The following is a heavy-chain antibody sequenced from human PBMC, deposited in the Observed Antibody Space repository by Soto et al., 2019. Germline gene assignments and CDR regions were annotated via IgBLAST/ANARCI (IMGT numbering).Heavy chain of an antibody. Sequence: PSETLSLTCTVSGVSITSYFWSWIRQTPGKGLDWIGSISFSGATYSNPSLKGRAALSVDTSENHLSLTLNSVTSADTAVYFCARDRRDGYKRYSEFWGQGNQVTVYS. CDR1: GVSITSYF. D-gene: IGHD3-9*01. V-gene: IGHV4-59*01. J-gene: IGHJ4*02. CDR2: ISFSGAT. CDR3: ARDRRDGYKRYSEF.